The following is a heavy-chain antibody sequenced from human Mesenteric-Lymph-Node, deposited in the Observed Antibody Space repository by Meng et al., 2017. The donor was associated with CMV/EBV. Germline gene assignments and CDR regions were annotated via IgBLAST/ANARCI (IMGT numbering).Heavy chain of an antibody. Sequence: GESLKISCAASGFTFSSYGMHWVRQAPGKGLEWVAFIRYDGSNKYYADSVKGRFTISRDNSKNTLYLQMNSLRAEDTAVYYCAKDVAVTPVVATYTYYSDYWGQGTLVTVSS. J-gene: IGHJ4*02. D-gene: IGHD2-15*01. CDR1: GFTFSSYG. CDR3: AKDVAVTPVVATYTYYSDY. CDR2: IRYDGSNK. V-gene: IGHV3-30*02.